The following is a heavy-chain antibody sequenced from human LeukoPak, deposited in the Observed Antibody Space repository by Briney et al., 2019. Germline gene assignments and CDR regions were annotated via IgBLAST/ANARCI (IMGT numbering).Heavy chain of an antibody. V-gene: IGHV3-21*01. CDR2: ISSSGSFI. D-gene: IGHD3-16*01. J-gene: IGHJ4*01. CDR1: GITFSSYT. CDR3: ARSLGD. Sequence: GGSLRLSCAVSGITFSSYTMNWVRQAPGKGLEWVSQISSSGSFIYYTDSVKGRFTISRDNAKNSLYLQMNSLRVEDTAVYYCARSLGDWAQGTLVSVSS.